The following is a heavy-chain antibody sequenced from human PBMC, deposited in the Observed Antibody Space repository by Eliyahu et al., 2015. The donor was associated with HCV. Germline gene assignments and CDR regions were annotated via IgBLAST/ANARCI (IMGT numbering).Heavy chain of an antibody. J-gene: IGHJ4*02. V-gene: IGHV1-18*01. D-gene: IGHD6-13*01. CDR1: GYTFTSYG. CDR2: ISAYNGNT. CDR3: ARVGRDQQLVTPTNY. Sequence: QVQLVQSGAEVKKPGASVKVSCRASGYTFTSYGFSWVRQAPGQGLEWMGWISAYNGNTSYAQKLQGRVTMTTDTSTSTAYMELRSLKSDDTAVYYCARVGRDQQLVTPTNYWGQGTVVTVSS.